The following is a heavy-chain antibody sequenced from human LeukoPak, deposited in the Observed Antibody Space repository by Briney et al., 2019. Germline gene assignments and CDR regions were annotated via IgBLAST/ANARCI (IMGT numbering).Heavy chain of an antibody. V-gene: IGHV1-2*02. CDR1: GYAFSAYY. J-gene: IGHJ3*02. CDR3: ARDTLSGNAFHI. D-gene: IGHD3-3*01. Sequence: ASVKVSCKASGYAFSAYYMHWVRQAPGQGLEWMGWLNPQTGDTHFAQKFQGRVTFTRDTSISTAYMAMSRLRSDDTAVYFCARDTLSGNAFHIWGQGTLVTVSS. CDR2: LNPQTGDT.